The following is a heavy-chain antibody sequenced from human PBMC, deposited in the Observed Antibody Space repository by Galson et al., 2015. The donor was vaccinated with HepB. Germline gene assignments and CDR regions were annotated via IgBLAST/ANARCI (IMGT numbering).Heavy chain of an antibody. J-gene: IGHJ3*02. CDR2: ISAYNGNT. D-gene: IGHD3-16*02. Sequence: SVKVSCKASGYTFTSYGISWVRQAPGQGLEWMGWISAYNGNTNYAQKLQGRVTMTTDTSTSTAYMELRSLRSDDTAVYYCARDPARRYRAPDAFDIWGQGTMVTVSS. V-gene: IGHV1-18*01. CDR1: GYTFTSYG. CDR3: ARDPARRYRAPDAFDI.